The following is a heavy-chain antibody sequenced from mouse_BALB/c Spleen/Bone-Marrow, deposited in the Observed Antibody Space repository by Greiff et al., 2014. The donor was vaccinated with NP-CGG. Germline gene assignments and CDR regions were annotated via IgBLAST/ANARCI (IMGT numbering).Heavy chain of an antibody. CDR3: ARDEHYFDY. CDR1: GYTFTSYW. V-gene: IGHV1-87*01. CDR2: IYPGDGDT. Sequence: QVQLQQSGAELARPGASVKLSCKASGYTFTSYWMQWVKQRPGQGLEWIGAIYPGDGDTRYTQKFKGKATLTADKSSSTAYMQLSSLASEDSAVNYCARDEHYFDYWGQGTTLTVSS. J-gene: IGHJ2*01.